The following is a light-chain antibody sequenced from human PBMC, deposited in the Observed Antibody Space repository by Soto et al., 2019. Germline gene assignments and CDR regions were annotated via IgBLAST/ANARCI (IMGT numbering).Light chain of an antibody. CDR1: SSDVGGYNY. CDR3: CSYAGSNHFPYV. J-gene: IGLJ1*01. V-gene: IGLV2-8*01. Sequence: QSALTPPPSASGSPGQSVTISCTGTSSDVGGYNYVSWYQQHPGKAPKLMIYEVSKRPSGVPDRFSGSKSGNTASLTVSGLQAEDEADYYWCSYAGSNHFPYVFGTGTKVTVL. CDR2: EVS.